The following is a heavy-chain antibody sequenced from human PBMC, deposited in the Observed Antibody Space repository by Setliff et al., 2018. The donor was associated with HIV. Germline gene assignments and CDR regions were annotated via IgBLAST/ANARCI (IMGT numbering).Heavy chain of an antibody. CDR3: ARFCSGGSCPDY. CDR2: ISYSGSP. J-gene: IGHJ4*02. CDR1: GGSITSHY. D-gene: IGHD2-15*01. V-gene: IGHV4-59*11. Sequence: SETLSLTCSVSGGSITSHYWTWIRQPPGKGLEWIGVISYSGSPHYNPSLKRRVTIGMDTSKNQVSLMLSTVTAVDTAVYYCARFCSGGSCPDYWGQGTLVTVSS.